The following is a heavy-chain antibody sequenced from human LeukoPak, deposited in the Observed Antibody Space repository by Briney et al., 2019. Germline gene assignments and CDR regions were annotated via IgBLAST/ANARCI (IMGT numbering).Heavy chain of an antibody. CDR1: GGSISNYY. J-gene: IGHJ6*02. CDR2: IYYSGKT. CDR3: ARRSYYSYAMDV. Sequence: SETLSLTCTVSGGSISNYYWSWIRQPPGKGLEWIGYIYYSGKTNYNPSLKSRVTISIDTSKNQFSLKLTSVTAADTAVYYCARRSYYSYAMDVWGQGTTVIVSS. V-gene: IGHV4-59*08.